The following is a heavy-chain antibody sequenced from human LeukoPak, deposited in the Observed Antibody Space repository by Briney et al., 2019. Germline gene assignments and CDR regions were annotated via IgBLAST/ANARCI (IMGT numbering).Heavy chain of an antibody. J-gene: IGHJ1*01. Sequence: SETLSPTCTVSGVSISSYFWSWIRQPAGKGLEWIGRIYTSWSTNYNPSLKSRVTMSVDTSKNQFSLKLRSVTDADTAVYYCAXEXXLXXAXXXXQHWXXXTXVTVSS. CDR1: GVSISSYF. CDR2: IYTSWST. V-gene: IGHV4-4*07. CDR3: AXEXXLXXAXXXXQH.